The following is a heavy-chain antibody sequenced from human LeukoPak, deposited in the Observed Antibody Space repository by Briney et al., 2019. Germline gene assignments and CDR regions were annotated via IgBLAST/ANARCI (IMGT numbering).Heavy chain of an antibody. Sequence: ASVKVSCKASGYTFTSYAMHWVRQAPGQRLEWMGWINAGNGNTKYSQKFQGRVTITRDTSASTAYMELSSLRSEDTAVYYCARAPAKAPYNYYYDSSGPTPYFDYWGQGTLVTVSS. CDR2: INAGNGNT. CDR1: GYTFTSYA. J-gene: IGHJ4*02. D-gene: IGHD3-22*01. V-gene: IGHV1-3*01. CDR3: ARAPAKAPYNYYYDSSGPTPYFDY.